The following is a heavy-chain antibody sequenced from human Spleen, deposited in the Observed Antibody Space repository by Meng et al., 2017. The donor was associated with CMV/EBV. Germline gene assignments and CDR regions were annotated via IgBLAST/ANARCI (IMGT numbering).Heavy chain of an antibody. V-gene: IGHV4-34*01. CDR3: ARGFCSSTRCPWNY. Sequence: AVDGGSVSGDYWSWIRQPPGKGLEWIGEINHSGSTNYNPSLKSRVTISVDTSKNQFSLKLSSVTAADTAVYYCARGFCSSTRCPWNYWGQGTLVTVSS. D-gene: IGHD2-2*01. CDR2: INHSGST. CDR1: GGSVSGDY. J-gene: IGHJ4*02.